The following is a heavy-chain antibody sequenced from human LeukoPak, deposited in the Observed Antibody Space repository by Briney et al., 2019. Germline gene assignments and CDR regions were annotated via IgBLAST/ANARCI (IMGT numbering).Heavy chain of an antibody. CDR1: GGSFSGYY. J-gene: IGHJ4*02. CDR3: ARGGPQASWDLSTGYQGPLYYFDF. V-gene: IGHV4-34*01. CDR2: INHSGST. Sequence: PSETLSLTCAVYGGSFSGYYWSWIRQPPGKGLEWIGEINHSGSTKYNPSLKSRVTISVDTSKNQFSLKLSSVTAADTAVYYCARGGPQASWDLSTGYQGPLYYFDFWGQGTLVTVSS. D-gene: IGHD3-9*01.